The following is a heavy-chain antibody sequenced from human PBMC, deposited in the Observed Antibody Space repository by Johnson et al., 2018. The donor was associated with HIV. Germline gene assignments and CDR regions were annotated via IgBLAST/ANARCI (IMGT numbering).Heavy chain of an antibody. CDR2: INWNGGST. V-gene: IGHV3-9*01. CDR3: ARGDGGSTDAFDI. Sequence: VQLVESGGGLVQPGRSLRLSCAASGFTFDDYAMHWVRQAPGKGLEWVSGINWNGGSTGYADSVKGRFTISRDNAKNSLYLQMNSLRAEDTALYYCARGDGGSTDAFDIWGQGTMVTVSS. J-gene: IGHJ3*02. D-gene: IGHD1-26*01. CDR1: GFTFDDYA.